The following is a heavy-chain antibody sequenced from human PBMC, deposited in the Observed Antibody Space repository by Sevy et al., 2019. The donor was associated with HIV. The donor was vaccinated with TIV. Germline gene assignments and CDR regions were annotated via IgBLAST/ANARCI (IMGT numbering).Heavy chain of an antibody. Sequence: GGSLRLSCAASGFTFSSYNMNWVRQAPGKGLEWVSSISGLSNYIYYADSMKGRFTISRDNAKNSLYLQMNSLRALDTAVYSSSRRPPDYSYDYFDFCVHRALVTVSS. D-gene: IGHD3-16*01. CDR2: ISGLSNYI. CDR3: SRRPPDYSYDYFDF. J-gene: IGHJ4*01. V-gene: IGHV3-21*01. CDR1: GFTFSSYN.